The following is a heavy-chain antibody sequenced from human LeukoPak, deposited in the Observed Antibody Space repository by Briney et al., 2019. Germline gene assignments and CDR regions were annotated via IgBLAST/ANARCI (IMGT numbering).Heavy chain of an antibody. J-gene: IGHJ6*03. CDR3: ARAIPSQYYYYMDV. D-gene: IGHD2-21*01. Sequence: ASVKVSCKASGYTFTSYDINWVRQATGQGLEWMGWMNPNSGNTGYAQKFQGRVTMTTDTSTSTAYMELRSLRSDDTAVYYCARAIPSQYYYYMDVWGKGTTVTVSS. V-gene: IGHV1-8*01. CDR2: MNPNSGNT. CDR1: GYTFTSYD.